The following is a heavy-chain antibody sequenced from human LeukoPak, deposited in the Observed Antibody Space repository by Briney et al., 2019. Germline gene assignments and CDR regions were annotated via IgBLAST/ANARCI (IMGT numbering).Heavy chain of an antibody. D-gene: IGHD3-3*01. Sequence: GGSLRLSCAASGFTFSSYSMNWVRQAPGKGLEWVSYISSSSSTIYYADSVKGRFTISRDNAKNSLYLQMNSLRAEDTAVYYCARGRGTIFGVVNNWFDPWGQGTLVTVSS. CDR1: GFTFSSYS. V-gene: IGHV3-48*01. J-gene: IGHJ5*02. CDR2: ISSSSSTI. CDR3: ARGRGTIFGVVNNWFDP.